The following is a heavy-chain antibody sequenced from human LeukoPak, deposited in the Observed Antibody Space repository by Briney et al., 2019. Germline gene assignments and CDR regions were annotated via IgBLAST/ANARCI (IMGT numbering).Heavy chain of an antibody. D-gene: IGHD2-2*01. CDR2: IGAYNGNT. J-gene: IGHJ4*02. Sequence: ASVKVSCKASGYTFTSYGISWVRQAPGQGLEWMGWIGAYNGNTNYAQKLQGRVTMTTDTSTSTAYMELRSLRSDDTAVYYCARVPYQLLYFDYWGQGTLVTVSS. CDR3: ARVPYQLLYFDY. V-gene: IGHV1-18*01. CDR1: GYTFTSYG.